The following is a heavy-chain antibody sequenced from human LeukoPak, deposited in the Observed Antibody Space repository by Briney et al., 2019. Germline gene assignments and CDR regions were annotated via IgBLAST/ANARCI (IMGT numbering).Heavy chain of an antibody. J-gene: IGHJ4*02. CDR1: GFTFSSYA. D-gene: IGHD3-22*01. CDR2: ISGSGGGST. CDR3: AFTNYYDSSGYYAPRLDY. Sequence: GGSLRLSCAASGFTFSSYAMSWVRQAPGKGLEWVSGISGSGGGSTYYADSVKGRFTISRDNSKNTLYLQMNSLRAGDTAVYYCAFTNYYDSSGYYAPRLDYWGQGTLVTVSS. V-gene: IGHV3-23*01.